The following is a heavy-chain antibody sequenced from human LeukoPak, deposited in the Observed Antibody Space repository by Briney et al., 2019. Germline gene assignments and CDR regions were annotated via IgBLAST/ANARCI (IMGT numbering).Heavy chain of an antibody. V-gene: IGHV1-69*13. D-gene: IGHD4-17*01. J-gene: IGHJ5*02. CDR3: ARGSTVTPYNWFDP. CDR1: GGTFSSYA. Sequence: SVKVSCKASGGTFSSYAISWVRQGPGQGLEWMGGIIPIFGTANYAQKFQGRVTITADESTSTAYMELSSLRSEDTAVYYCARGSTVTPYNWFDPWGQGTLVTVSS. CDR2: IIPIFGTA.